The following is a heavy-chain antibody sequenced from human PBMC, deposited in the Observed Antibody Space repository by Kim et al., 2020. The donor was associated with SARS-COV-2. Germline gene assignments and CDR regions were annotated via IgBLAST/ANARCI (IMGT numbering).Heavy chain of an antibody. D-gene: IGHD6-19*01. J-gene: IGHJ4*02. Sequence: RFSPSLKSRLTITKDTAKNQVVLTMTNMDPVDTATYYCAHRLLIAVAGFDYWGQGTLVTVSS. CDR3: AHRLLIAVAGFDY. V-gene: IGHV2-5*01.